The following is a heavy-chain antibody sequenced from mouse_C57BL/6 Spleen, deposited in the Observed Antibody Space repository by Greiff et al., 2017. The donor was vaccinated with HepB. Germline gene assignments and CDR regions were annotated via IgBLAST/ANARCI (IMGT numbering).Heavy chain of an antibody. Sequence: EVQLVESGGDLVKPGGSLKLTCAASGFTFSSYGMSWVRQTPDKRLEWVATISSGGSYTYYPDSVKGRFTISRDNAKNTLYLQMSSLKSEDTAMYYCARQGVVATGAMDYWGQGTSVTVSS. V-gene: IGHV5-6*01. D-gene: IGHD1-1*01. CDR1: GFTFSSYG. CDR3: ARQGVVATGAMDY. CDR2: ISSGGSYT. J-gene: IGHJ4*01.